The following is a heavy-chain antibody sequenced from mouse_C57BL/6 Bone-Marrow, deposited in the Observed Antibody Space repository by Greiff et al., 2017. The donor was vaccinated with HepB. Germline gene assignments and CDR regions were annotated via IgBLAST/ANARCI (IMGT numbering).Heavy chain of an antibody. V-gene: IGHV1-64*01. D-gene: IGHD2-14*01. Sequence: QVHVKQPGAELVKPGASVKLSCKASGYTFTSYWMHWVKQRPGQGLEWIGMIHPNSGSTNYNEKFKSKATLTVDKSSSTAYMQLSSLTSEDSAVYYCASPIGAYWGQGTLVTVSA. CDR3: ASPIGAY. CDR1: GYTFTSYW. CDR2: IHPNSGST. J-gene: IGHJ3*01.